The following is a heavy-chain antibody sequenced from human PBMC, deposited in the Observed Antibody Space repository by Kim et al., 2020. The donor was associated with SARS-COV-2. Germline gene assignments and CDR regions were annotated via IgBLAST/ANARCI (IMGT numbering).Heavy chain of an antibody. Sequence: TKYSQKFQGRVTITRDTSASTAYMELSSLRSEDTAVYYCARYSTVAIFDYWGQGTLVTVSS. CDR2: T. D-gene: IGHD4-17*01. CDR3: ARYSTVAIFDY. J-gene: IGHJ4*02. V-gene: IGHV1-3*01.